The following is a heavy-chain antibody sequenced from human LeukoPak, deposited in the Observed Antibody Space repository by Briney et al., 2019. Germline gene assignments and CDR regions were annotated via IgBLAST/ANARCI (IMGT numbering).Heavy chain of an antibody. Sequence: GASVKVSCKASGYTFTSYGISWVRQAPGQGLEWMGWISAYNGNTNYAQKLQGRVTMTTDTSTSTAYMELSSLRSEDTAVYYCAIERGGYCSGGSCFDYWGQGTLVTVSS. D-gene: IGHD2-15*01. CDR3: AIERGGYCSGGSCFDY. J-gene: IGHJ4*02. CDR2: ISAYNGNT. V-gene: IGHV1-18*01. CDR1: GYTFTSYG.